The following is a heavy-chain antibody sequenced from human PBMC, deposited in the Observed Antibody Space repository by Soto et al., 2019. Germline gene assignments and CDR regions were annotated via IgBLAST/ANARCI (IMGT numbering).Heavy chain of an antibody. Sequence: SLRLSCAASGFTFSSYAMHWVRQAPGKGLEWVAVISYDGSNKYYADSVKGRFTISRDNSKNTLYLQMNSLRAEDTAVYYCARDGVVVPAATFDIWGQGAMVTVSS. V-gene: IGHV3-30-3*01. CDR2: ISYDGSNK. CDR1: GFTFSSYA. J-gene: IGHJ3*02. D-gene: IGHD2-2*01. CDR3: ARDGVVVPAATFDI.